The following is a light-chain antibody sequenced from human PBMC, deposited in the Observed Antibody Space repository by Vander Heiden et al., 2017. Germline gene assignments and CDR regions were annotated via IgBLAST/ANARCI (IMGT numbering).Light chain of an antibody. J-gene: IGLJ3*02. Sequence: QTVVTQEPSLTLSPGGTFSPPCASSPGPVTSGYYPNWSQQKPEQAPRALIYSTSNKRSWPPALFSGSLRGGKAALTLSGVQPEDEAEYYCLLYYGGAQPYWVFGGGTKLTVL. CDR2: STS. CDR1: PGPVTSGYY. CDR3: LLYYGGAQPYWV. V-gene: IGLV7-43*01.